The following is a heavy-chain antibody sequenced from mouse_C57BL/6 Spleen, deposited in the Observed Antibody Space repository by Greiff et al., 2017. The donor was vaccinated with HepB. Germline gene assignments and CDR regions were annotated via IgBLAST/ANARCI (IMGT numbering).Heavy chain of an antibody. J-gene: IGHJ4*01. Sequence: VQLQQPGAELVMPGASVKLSCKASGYTFTSYWMHWVKQRPAQGLEWIGEIDPSDSYTNYNQKFKGKSTLTVDKSSSTAYMQLSSLTSEDSAVYYCARGVEDAMDYWGQGTSVTVSS. V-gene: IGHV1-69*01. D-gene: IGHD1-1*01. CDR2: IDPSDSYT. CDR1: GYTFTSYW. CDR3: ARGVEDAMDY.